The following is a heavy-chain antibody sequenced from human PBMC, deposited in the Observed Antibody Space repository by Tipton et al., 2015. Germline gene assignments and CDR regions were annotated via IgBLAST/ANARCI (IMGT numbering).Heavy chain of an antibody. Sequence: GSLRLSCAASGFTFSDYYMSWIRQAPGKGLEWVSYIKSSSSYTNYADSVKGRFTISRDNSKNTLYLQMNSLRAEDTAVYYCARVSRTVVAPAAIDYWGQGTLVTVSS. CDR1: GFTFSDYY. D-gene: IGHD2-2*01. CDR2: IKSSSSYT. V-gene: IGHV3-11*06. CDR3: ARVSRTVVAPAAIDY. J-gene: IGHJ4*02.